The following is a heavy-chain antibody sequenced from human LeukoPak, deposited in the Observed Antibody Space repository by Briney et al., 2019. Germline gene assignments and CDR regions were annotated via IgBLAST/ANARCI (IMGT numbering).Heavy chain of an antibody. CDR1: GFTFSSYS. Sequence: GGSLRLSCAASGFTFSSYSMNWVRQAPGKGLEWVSSISSSSSYIYYADSVKGRFTISRDNAKNSLYLQMNSLRAEDTAVYHCAREGAGAFDIWGQGTMVTVSS. V-gene: IGHV3-21*01. D-gene: IGHD1-26*01. CDR2: ISSSSSYI. CDR3: AREGAGAFDI. J-gene: IGHJ3*02.